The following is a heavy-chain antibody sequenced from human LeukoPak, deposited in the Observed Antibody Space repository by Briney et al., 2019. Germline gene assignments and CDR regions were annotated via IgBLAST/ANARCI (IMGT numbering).Heavy chain of an antibody. D-gene: IGHD5-18*01. V-gene: IGHV3-43*02. CDR3: CRAIHPLDS. Sequence: GGSLRLSCAASGFTFDDYAMHWVRQAPGKSLEWVSLIRGDGGRTSHADSVKGRFTISRDNSKNSLYLQMSSLRTEDTALYYCCRAIHPLDSWGQETPVTVSS. J-gene: IGHJ4*02. CDR2: IRGDGGRT. CDR1: GFTFDDYA.